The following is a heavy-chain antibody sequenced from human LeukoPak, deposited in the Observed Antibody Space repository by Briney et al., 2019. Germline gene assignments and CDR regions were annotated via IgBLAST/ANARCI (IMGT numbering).Heavy chain of an antibody. Sequence: GESLKISCKGSGFSFTNCWIAWVRQMPGRGLGWIGIIYPGDLDTRYSPSFQGQVTISADKSSSTAYLQWSSLKASDSAMYYCARRDYGESRGYFDYWGQGTLVTVSS. V-gene: IGHV5-51*01. J-gene: IGHJ4*02. CDR1: GFSFTNCW. CDR3: ARRDYGESRGYFDY. D-gene: IGHD4-17*01. CDR2: IYPGDLDT.